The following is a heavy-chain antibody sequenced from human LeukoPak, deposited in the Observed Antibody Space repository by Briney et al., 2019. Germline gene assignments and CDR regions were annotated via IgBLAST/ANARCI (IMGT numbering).Heavy chain of an antibody. CDR1: GFTFSSYS. Sequence: GGSLRLSCAASGFTFSSYSLNWVRQAPGKGLEWVSSISSTSSFIYYADSVKGRFTISRDNAMNSLYLQTNTLRAEDTAVYYCARDLGSGYSDCWGQGTLVTVSS. V-gene: IGHV3-21*01. D-gene: IGHD3-22*01. J-gene: IGHJ4*02. CDR3: ARDLGSGYSDC. CDR2: ISSTSSFI.